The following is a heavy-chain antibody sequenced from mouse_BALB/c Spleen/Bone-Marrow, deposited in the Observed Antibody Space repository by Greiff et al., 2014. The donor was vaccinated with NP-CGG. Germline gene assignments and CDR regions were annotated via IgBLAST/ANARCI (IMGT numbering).Heavy chain of an antibody. CDR1: GYSFTGYF. J-gene: IGHJ4*01. CDR3: GRWGDGYYYAMDY. V-gene: IGHV1-20*02. D-gene: IGHD2-3*01. CDR2: INPFNGDT. Sequence: VQLQQSGPDLVKPGASVKLSCKASGYSFTGYFLNWVRQSHGKSLEWIGRINPFNGDTFYNQKFKGKATLTVDKSSTTAHMELLSLPSEDSAVYYCGRWGDGYYYAMDYWGQGTSVTVSS.